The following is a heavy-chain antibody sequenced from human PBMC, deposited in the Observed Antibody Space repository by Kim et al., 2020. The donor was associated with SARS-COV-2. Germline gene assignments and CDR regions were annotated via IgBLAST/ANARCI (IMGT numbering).Heavy chain of an antibody. Sequence: SETLSLTCSVYGASFRNYYSSWFRQPPGKGLEWIGEIHPSGSTSYNPSLQSRVTISIDSSKDDLSLKQTSVTAADTAVYFCAWGQDRAKAAYWAQGALFT. V-gene: IGHV4-34*01. CDR1: GASFRNYY. CDR2: IHPSGST. D-gene: IGHD5-18*01. J-gene: IGHJ4*02. CDR3: AWGQDRAKAAY.